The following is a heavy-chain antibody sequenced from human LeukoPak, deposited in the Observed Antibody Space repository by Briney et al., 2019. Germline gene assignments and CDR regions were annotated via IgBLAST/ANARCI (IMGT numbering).Heavy chain of an antibody. CDR3: ARVHGHNLGTLDS. V-gene: IGHV4-34*01. CDR2: INHSGNT. Sequence: PSETLSLSCAVYGGSFSGDYWSWIRQPPGKGLQWIAEINHSGNTNNNPSLKSRVTMSVDTSQNQLSLNLTSVTAADTAVYYCARVHGHNLGTLDSWGQGILVTASS. CDR1: GGSFSGDY. D-gene: IGHD5-24*01. J-gene: IGHJ4*02.